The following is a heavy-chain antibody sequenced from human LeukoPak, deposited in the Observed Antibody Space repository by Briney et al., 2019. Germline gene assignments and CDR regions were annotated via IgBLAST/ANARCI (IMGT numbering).Heavy chain of an antibody. CDR2: ISGSGGST. D-gene: IGHD6-19*01. V-gene: IGHV3-23*01. CDR1: GFTFSSYA. J-gene: IGHJ4*02. CDR3: AKDRRGWSKGHFDY. Sequence: PGGSLRLSCAASGFTFSSYAMSWVRQAPGKGLEWVSAISGSGGSTYYADSVKGRFTISRDNSKNTLYLQMNSLRAEDTAEYYCAKDRRGWSKGHFDYWGQGTLVTVSS.